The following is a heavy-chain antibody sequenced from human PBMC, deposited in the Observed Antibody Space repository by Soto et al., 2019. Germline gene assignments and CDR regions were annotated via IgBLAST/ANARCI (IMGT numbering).Heavy chain of an antibody. V-gene: IGHV3-15*01. CDR2: IKSKIDGGTT. Sequence: DVQLVESGGGLVKPGGSLRLSCAASGFTFSNAWMNWVRQAPGKGLEWVGRIKSKIDGGTTDYAAPVKGRFTISRDDLKNTLYVQMNSLNTEVTAVYYCTTSSWYAYWGQGTLVTVSS. CDR1: GFTFSNAW. D-gene: IGHD6-13*01. CDR3: TTSSWYAY. J-gene: IGHJ4*02.